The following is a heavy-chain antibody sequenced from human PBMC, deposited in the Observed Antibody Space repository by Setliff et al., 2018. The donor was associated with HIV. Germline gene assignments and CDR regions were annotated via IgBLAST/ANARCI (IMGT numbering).Heavy chain of an antibody. CDR3: ARGGDGY. V-gene: IGHV4-61*10. Sequence: SETLSLTCTVSGGSINNGVSYWSWIRQSAEKGLEWIGHVSSSGSTTYNPSLKSRVSISLDTSKKQVSLKLNSVTAADTAVYYCARGGDGYWGQGTLVTVST. D-gene: IGHD3-3*01. J-gene: IGHJ4*02. CDR2: VSSSGST. CDR1: GGSINNGVSY.